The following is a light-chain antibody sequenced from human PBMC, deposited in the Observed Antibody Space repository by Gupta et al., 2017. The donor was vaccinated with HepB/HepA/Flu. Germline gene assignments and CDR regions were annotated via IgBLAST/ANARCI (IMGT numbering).Light chain of an antibody. CDR1: SSDVGGYNY. CDR3: SSHTSSSTPVV. J-gene: IGLJ2*01. V-gene: IGLV2-14*01. Sequence: QSTLTQPASVSGSPGQSSTIPCTGTSSDVGGYNYVSWYQQHPGKAPKRMMSDVSNRPSGVLTRGACSTSGKNDSPPIFVLPAEDEAEDYCSSHTSSSTPVVFGGGTKLTVI. CDR2: DVS.